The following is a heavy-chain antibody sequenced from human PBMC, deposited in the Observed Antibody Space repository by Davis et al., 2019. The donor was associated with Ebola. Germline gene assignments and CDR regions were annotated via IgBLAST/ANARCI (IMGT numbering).Heavy chain of an antibody. CDR2: ISSSSTI. CDR3: AIVIGEGSHYYMDV. V-gene: IGHV3-48*04. CDR1: GFTFSSYS. Sequence: PGGSLRLSCAASGFTFSSYSMNWVRQAPGKGLEWVSYISSSSTIYYADSVKGRFTISRDNAKNSLYLQMNSLRAEDTAVYYCAIVIGEGSHYYMDVWGKGTTVTVSS. D-gene: IGHD3-10*01. J-gene: IGHJ6*03.